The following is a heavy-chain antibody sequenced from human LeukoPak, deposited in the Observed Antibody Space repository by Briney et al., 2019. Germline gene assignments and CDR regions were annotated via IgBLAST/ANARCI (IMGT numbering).Heavy chain of an antibody. CDR3: ASDSLLEQLVL. D-gene: IGHD6-6*01. CDR1: GYTFTDYY. CDR2: INPNSGDT. J-gene: IGHJ4*02. V-gene: IGHV1-2*02. Sequence: ASVKVSCKATGYTFTDYYMHWVRQAPGQGLEWMGWINPNSGDTKYVEKFQGRVTLTRDTSSSTAYMELSRLRSDDTAVYYCASDSLLEQLVLWGQGTLATVSS.